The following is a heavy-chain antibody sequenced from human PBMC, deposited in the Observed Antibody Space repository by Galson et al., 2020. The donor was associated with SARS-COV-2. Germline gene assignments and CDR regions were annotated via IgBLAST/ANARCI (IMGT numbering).Heavy chain of an antibody. J-gene: IGHJ3*02. CDR2: ISWNSGSI. CDR1: GFTFDDYA. CDR3: AKDIATYFDAFDI. D-gene: IGHD2-21*01. Sequence: SLKISCAASGFTFDDYAMHWVRQAPGKGLEWVSGISWNSGSIGYADSVKGRFTISRDNAKNSLYLQMNSLRAEDTALYYCAKDIATYFDAFDIWGQGTMVTVSS. V-gene: IGHV3-9*01.